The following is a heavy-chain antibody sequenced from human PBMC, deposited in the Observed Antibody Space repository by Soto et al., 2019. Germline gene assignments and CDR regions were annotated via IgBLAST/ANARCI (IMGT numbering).Heavy chain of an antibody. CDR3: ARETGYYGGYNWFDP. CDR2: IYYIGNT. D-gene: IGHD3-9*01. J-gene: IGHJ5*02. Sequence: LSLTCTVSGDSITSAAYYWSWILQHPGKGLEWIGYIYYIGNTYYNPSLESRVTISLDTSKNQFSLKLSSVTAADTAVYYCARETGYYGGYNWFDPWGQGTLVTVSS. V-gene: IGHV4-31*03. CDR1: GDSITSAAYY.